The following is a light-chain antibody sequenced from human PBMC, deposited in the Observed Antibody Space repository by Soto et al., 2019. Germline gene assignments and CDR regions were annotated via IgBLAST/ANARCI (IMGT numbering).Light chain of an antibody. CDR3: ISYRSDNTLV. Sequence: QSALTQPASVSGSPGQSITISCTGTSSDIGGYNFISWYQQHPGKAPKPMIFDVTYRPSGISNRFSGSKSGSTASLTISGLQAEDEADYYCISYRSDNTLVFGTGTKLTVL. J-gene: IGLJ1*01. V-gene: IGLV2-14*03. CDR1: SSDIGGYNF. CDR2: DVT.